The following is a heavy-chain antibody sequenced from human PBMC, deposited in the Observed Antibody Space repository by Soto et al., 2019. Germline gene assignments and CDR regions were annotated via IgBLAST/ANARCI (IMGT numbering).Heavy chain of an antibody. CDR3: ARAGGNAAGDWFDP. J-gene: IGHJ5*02. V-gene: IGHV1-69*01. Sequence: GQVSCKGSARTFTSYAISWVRQAPGQGLEWMGGIIPIFGTANYAQKFQGRVTITADESTSTAYMELSSLRSEDTAVYYCARAGGNAAGDWFDPWGQGTLVTVSS. D-gene: IGHD2-15*01. CDR2: IIPIFGTA. CDR1: ARTFTSYA.